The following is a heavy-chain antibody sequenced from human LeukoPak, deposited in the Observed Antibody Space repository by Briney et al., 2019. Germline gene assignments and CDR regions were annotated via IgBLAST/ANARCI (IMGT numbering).Heavy chain of an antibody. J-gene: IGHJ4*02. CDR2: ISGSGGST. CDR1: GFIFSSYA. Sequence: TGGSLRLSCAASGFIFSSYAMSWVRQAPGKGLEWVSTISGSGGSTYYADSVKGRFTISRDNSKNTVYLQMNSLRAEDTALYYCAKYELGATGVDYWGQGTLVTVSS. V-gene: IGHV3-23*01. CDR3: AKYELGATGVDY. D-gene: IGHD1-26*01.